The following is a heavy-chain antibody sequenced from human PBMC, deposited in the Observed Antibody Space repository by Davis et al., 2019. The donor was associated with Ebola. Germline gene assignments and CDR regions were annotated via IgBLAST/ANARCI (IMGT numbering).Heavy chain of an antibody. CDR3: ARVYTHYRFDY. V-gene: IGHV4-38-2*01. CDR2: VSYGGST. CDR1: GYSISSGYY. J-gene: IGHJ4*02. Sequence: PSETLSLTCAVSGYSISSGYYWGWIRQPPGRGLEWIAYVSYGGSTDYNPSLKSRVTISIDTSKNQFSLKLNSVTAADTAIYFCARVYTHYRFDYWGQGTLVTVSP. D-gene: IGHD4-11*01.